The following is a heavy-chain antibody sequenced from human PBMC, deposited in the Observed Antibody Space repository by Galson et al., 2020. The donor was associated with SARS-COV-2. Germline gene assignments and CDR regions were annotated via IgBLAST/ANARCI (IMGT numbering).Heavy chain of an antibody. D-gene: IGHD4-17*01. J-gene: IGHJ3*02. V-gene: IGHV4-30-2*01. CDR3: ARLHYGEYAPEAFDI. CDR1: GTSISGGSYS. Sequence: SETLSLTCAVSGTSISGGSYSWNWIRQPPGKGLEWIGYISHSGGTYYNPSPKSRVTISGDRSKNQFSLRLSSVTAADAAVYFCARLHYGEYAPEAFDIWGPGTRVTVAS. CDR2: ISHSGGT.